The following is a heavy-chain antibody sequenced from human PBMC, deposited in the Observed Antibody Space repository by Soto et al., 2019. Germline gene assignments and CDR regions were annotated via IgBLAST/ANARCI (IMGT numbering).Heavy chain of an antibody. CDR2: IYYSGST. CDR3: ARASRNWNFDY. D-gene: IGHD1-1*01. Sequence: PSETLSLTWTVSGGSVSSGSYYWSWIRQPPGKGLEWIGYIYYSGSTNYNPSLKSRVTISVDTSKNQFSLKLSSVTAADTAVYYCARASRNWNFDYWGQGTLVTVSS. J-gene: IGHJ4*02. CDR1: GGSVSSGSYY. V-gene: IGHV4-61*01.